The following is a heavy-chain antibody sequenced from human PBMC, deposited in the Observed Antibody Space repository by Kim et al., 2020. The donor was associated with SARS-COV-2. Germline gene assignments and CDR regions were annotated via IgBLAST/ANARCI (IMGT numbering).Heavy chain of an antibody. CDR2: RFYTGST. Sequence: SETLSLTCAVSGGSIISSSFYWGWIRQSPGKGLEWIGSRFYTGSTYYNPSLKSRVSISVDTSKNQFSLKLTSVTAADTATYYCARLLGADGSDFDSCGQG. V-gene: IGHV4-39*01. CDR3: ARLLGADGSDFDS. J-gene: IGHJ4*02. CDR1: GGSIISSSFY.